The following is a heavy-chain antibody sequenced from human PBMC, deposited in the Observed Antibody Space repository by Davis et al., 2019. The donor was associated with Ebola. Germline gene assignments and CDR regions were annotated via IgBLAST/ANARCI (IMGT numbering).Heavy chain of an antibody. CDR2: INAGNGNT. CDR3: ARDTLYLPIAAAGSDPLDY. J-gene: IGHJ4*02. Sequence: ASVKVSCKASGYTFTSYAMHWVRQAPGQRLEWMGWINAGNGNTKYSQKFQGRVTITRDTSASTAYMELSSLRSEDTAVYYCARDTLYLPIAAAGSDPLDYWGQGTLVTVSS. D-gene: IGHD6-13*01. CDR1: GYTFTSYA. V-gene: IGHV1-3*01.